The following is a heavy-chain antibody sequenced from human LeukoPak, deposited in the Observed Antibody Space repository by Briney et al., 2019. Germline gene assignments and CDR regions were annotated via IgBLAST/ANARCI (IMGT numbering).Heavy chain of an antibody. D-gene: IGHD3-22*01. V-gene: IGHV3-21*06. CDR1: GFTFSSYA. CDR2: ISGSSSDI. J-gene: IGHJ4*02. CDR3: ARRGYHDSSGYDY. Sequence: GGSLRLSCAASGFTFSSYAMNWVRQARGKGLEWVSSISGSSSDIYYADSVKGRFTISRDNAKNSAFLQMSNLRAEDTAIYYCARRGYHDSSGYDYWGQGTLVTVSP.